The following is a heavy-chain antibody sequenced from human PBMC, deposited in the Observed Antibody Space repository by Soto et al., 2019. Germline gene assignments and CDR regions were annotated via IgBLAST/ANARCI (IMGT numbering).Heavy chain of an antibody. CDR3: ARLNVDTAMVTWFDP. Sequence: GESLKISCKGSGYSFTSYWISWVRQMPGKGLEWMGIIYPGDSDTRYSPSFQGQVTISADKSISTAYLQWSSLKASDTAMYYCARLNVDTAMVTWFDPWGQGTLVTVSS. V-gene: IGHV5-51*01. J-gene: IGHJ5*02. CDR1: GYSFTSYW. D-gene: IGHD5-18*01. CDR2: IYPGDSDT.